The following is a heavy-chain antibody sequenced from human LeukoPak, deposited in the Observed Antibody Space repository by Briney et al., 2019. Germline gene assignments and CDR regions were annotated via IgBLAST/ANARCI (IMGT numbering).Heavy chain of an antibody. CDR2: ISGSSVTT. J-gene: IGHJ4*02. CDR3: AKRDTTGLYYFDY. Sequence: GGSLRLSCAASGFTFSNAWMSWVRQAPGKGLEWVSSISGSSVTTSYADSVKGRFSISRDNSKNTLYLQMNSLRAEDTAVYYCAKRDTTGLYYFDYWGQGTMVTVSS. V-gene: IGHV3-23*01. CDR1: GFTFSNAW. D-gene: IGHD2-8*01.